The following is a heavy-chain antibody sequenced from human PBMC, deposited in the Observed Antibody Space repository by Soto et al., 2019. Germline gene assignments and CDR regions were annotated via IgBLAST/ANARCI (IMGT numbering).Heavy chain of an antibody. CDR3: ARHPDYDILTGFDY. CDR2: IYYSGST. Sequence: QVQLQESGPGLVKPSETLSLTCTVSGGSISSYYWSWIRQPPGKGLECIGYIYYSGSTNYNPSLTGRVTISVATSQNQFSLKLSSVTAADTAVYYCARHPDYDILTGFDYWGQGTLVTVSS. V-gene: IGHV4-59*08. J-gene: IGHJ4*02. CDR1: GGSISSYY. D-gene: IGHD3-9*01.